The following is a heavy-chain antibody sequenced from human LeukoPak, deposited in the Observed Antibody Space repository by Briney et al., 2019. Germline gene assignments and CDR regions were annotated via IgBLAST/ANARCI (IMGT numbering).Heavy chain of an antibody. CDR1: GFTFSSYG. Sequence: GGSLRLSCAASGFTFSSYGMHWVRQAPGKGLEWVAFIRYDGNNKYYADPVKGRFTISRDNSKNTLYLQMNSLRAEDTAAYYCAKLISPYDYWGQGTLVLVSS. CDR3: AKLISPYDY. CDR2: IRYDGNNK. J-gene: IGHJ4*02. V-gene: IGHV3-30*02.